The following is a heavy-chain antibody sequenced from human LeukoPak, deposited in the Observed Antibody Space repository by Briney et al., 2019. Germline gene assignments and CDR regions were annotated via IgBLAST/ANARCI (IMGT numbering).Heavy chain of an antibody. Sequence: GGSLRLSCAPSAFILSSFDMHWVRQAPGKGLEWVASIRYHGSDKYYADSVKGRFTVSRDNSQNTLYLQMSSLGIEDTAVYYCAKDQVPMDVWGKGTTVTVSS. CDR1: AFILSSFD. J-gene: IGHJ6*03. CDR2: IRYHGSDK. CDR3: AKDQVPMDV. V-gene: IGHV3-30*02.